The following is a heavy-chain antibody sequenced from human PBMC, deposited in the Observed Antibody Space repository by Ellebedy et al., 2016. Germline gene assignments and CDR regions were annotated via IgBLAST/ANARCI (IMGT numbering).Heavy chain of an antibody. CDR2: TYSGGTT. CDR3: ATPFGIGGSNWFDP. V-gene: IGHV4-39*02. J-gene: IGHJ5*02. Sequence: SETLSLTCTVSGGSISSTSYYWGWIRQSPGKGLEWIGSTYSGGTTYYNPSLQSRVTTSVDTSKNHFPLKLTSATAGDTAVYYCATPFGIGGSNWFDPWGQGTLVTVSS. D-gene: IGHD1-26*01. CDR1: GGSISSTSYY.